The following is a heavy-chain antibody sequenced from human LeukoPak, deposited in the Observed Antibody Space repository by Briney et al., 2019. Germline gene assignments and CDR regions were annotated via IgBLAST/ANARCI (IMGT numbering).Heavy chain of an antibody. D-gene: IGHD3-22*01. Sequence: SETLSLTCTVSSGSISSSSYYWGWIRQPPGKGLEWIGSIYYSGSTHYNPSLKSRVTISVDTSKNQFSLKLSSVTAADTAVYYCARDGPYDSSGYRVDYWGQGTLVTVSS. CDR2: IYYSGST. CDR1: SGSISSSSYY. CDR3: ARDGPYDSSGYRVDY. V-gene: IGHV4-39*07. J-gene: IGHJ4*02.